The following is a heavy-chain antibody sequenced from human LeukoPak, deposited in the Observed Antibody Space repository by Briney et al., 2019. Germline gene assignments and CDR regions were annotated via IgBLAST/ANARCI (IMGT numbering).Heavy chain of an antibody. CDR3: ARGAYCGGDCSVADWMGAFDI. J-gene: IGHJ3*02. V-gene: IGHV3-53*01. CDR1: GFTVSSNY. CDR2: IYSGGST. Sequence: GGSLRLSCAASGFTVSSNYMSWVRQAPGKGLEWVLVIYSGGSTYYADSVKGRFTISRDNSKNTLYLQMNSLRAEDTAVYYCARGAYCGGDCSVADWMGAFDIWGQGTMVTVSS. D-gene: IGHD2-21*02.